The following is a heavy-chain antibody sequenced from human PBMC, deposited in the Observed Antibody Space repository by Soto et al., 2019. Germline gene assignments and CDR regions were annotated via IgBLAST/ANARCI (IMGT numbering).Heavy chain of an antibody. CDR2: IYHSGST. J-gene: IGHJ4*02. D-gene: IGHD2-21*01. CDR3: TTKPVRLNCGFQS. V-gene: IGHV4-4*02. CDR1: GASVSSGGW. Sequence: QVQLQESGPGLVEPSGTLSLTCTVSGASVSSGGWWTWLRQPPGKGLEWIGEIYHSGSTNYNPSLKSRVTMSLDISKNQFSLRLNYVTAADTALYYCTTKPVRLNCGFQSWCQGTLVTVSS.